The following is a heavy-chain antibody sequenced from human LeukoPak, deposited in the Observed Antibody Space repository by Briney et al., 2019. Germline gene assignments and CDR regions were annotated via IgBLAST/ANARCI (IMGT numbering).Heavy chain of an antibody. CDR3: ARPTSHHPACFDY. D-gene: IGHD2-2*01. Sequence: SETLCLTCTASGGSISSSSLNWVWLPQAPGQGLVWIGISYYSGKTYYNPSLQSRGTISVDTSKKQFSLKLNSVTAADTAGYYCARPTSHHPACFDYWGQGTLVTVSS. V-gene: IGHV4-39*01. CDR1: GGSISSSSLN. CDR2: SYYSGKT. J-gene: IGHJ4*02.